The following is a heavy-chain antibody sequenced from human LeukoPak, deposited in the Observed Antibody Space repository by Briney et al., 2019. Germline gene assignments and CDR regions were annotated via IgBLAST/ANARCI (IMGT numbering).Heavy chain of an antibody. CDR2: ISYDGSNK. CDR3: GRGSVGFGELNY. CDR1: GFTFSSYA. V-gene: IGHV3-30-3*01. Sequence: GGSLRLSCAASGFTFSSYAMHWVRQAPGKGVEWVAVISYDGSNKFYADSVKGRFTLSRDNSKNTLYLQMNSLRIEDTAVYYCGRGSVGFGELNYWGQGTLVTVSS. J-gene: IGHJ4*02. D-gene: IGHD3-10*01.